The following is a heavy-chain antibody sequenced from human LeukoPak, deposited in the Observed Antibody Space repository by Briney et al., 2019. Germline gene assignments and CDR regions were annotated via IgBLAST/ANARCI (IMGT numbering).Heavy chain of an antibody. J-gene: IGHJ4*02. Sequence: GGSLRLSCAASGFTFSSYAMHWVRQAPGPGLEWVAVISYDGSNKYYADSVKGRFTISRDNSKNTLYLQMNSLRAEDTAVYYCASPSRDGYNYSDYWGRGTLVTVSS. D-gene: IGHD5-24*01. CDR1: GFTFSSYA. CDR3: ASPSRDGYNYSDY. V-gene: IGHV3-30*04. CDR2: ISYDGSNK.